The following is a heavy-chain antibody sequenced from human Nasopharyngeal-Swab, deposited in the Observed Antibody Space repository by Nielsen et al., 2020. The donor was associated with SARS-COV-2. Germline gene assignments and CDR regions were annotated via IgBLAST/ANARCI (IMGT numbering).Heavy chain of an antibody. CDR2: ISGDGTST. D-gene: IGHD3-10*02. J-gene: IGHJ6*02. CDR3: AKDLFSGGSPLLFDYYYHGMDV. V-gene: IGHV3-43*02. Sequence: GESLKISCAASGFTFDDYAMHWVRQGPGKALEWVSLISGDGTSTYYADSVKGRFTISRDNSRNSLYLQMNSLRTEDTALYYCAKDLFSGGSPLLFDYYYHGMDVWGQGTTVTVSS. CDR1: GFTFDDYA.